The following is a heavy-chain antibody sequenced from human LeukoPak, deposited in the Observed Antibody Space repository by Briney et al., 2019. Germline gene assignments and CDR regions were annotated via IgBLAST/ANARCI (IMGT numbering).Heavy chain of an antibody. J-gene: IGHJ4*02. Sequence: PGGSLRLSCAASGITFSSYGMSWVRQAPGKGLEWVSSISSTGGTTYYADSVKGRFTISRDNAKNSLYLQMDSLRVEDTAVYYCARALWELRSSAYFDYWGQGTLVTVSS. D-gene: IGHD1-26*01. CDR1: GITFSSYG. CDR3: ARALWELRSSAYFDY. V-gene: IGHV3-23*01. CDR2: ISSTGGTT.